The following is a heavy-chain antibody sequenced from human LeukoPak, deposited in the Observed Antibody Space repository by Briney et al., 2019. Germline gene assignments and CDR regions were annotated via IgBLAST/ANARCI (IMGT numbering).Heavy chain of an antibody. Sequence: GSLRLSCAASGFTFSSYAMSWVRQAPGKGLEWVSAISGSGGSTYYADSVKGRFTISRDNSKNTLYLQMNSLRAEDTAVYYCAKSKRYYYDSSGYYDYWGQGTLVTVSS. CDR1: GFTFSSYA. CDR2: ISGSGGST. D-gene: IGHD3-22*01. CDR3: AKSKRYYYDSSGYYDY. J-gene: IGHJ4*02. V-gene: IGHV3-23*01.